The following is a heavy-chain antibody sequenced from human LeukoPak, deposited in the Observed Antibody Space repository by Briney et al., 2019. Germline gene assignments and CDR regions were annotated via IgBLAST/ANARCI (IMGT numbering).Heavy chain of an antibody. J-gene: IGHJ4*02. CDR1: GGSISSYY. Sequence: SETLSLTCTVSGGSISSYYWSWIRQSAGKGLEWIGRIYTSGSTNYNPSLKSRVTMSVDTSKNQFSLKLSSVTAADTAVYYCARDTDSSGYYYPFAYWGQGTLVTVSS. V-gene: IGHV4-4*07. CDR2: IYTSGST. D-gene: IGHD3-22*01. CDR3: ARDTDSSGYYYPFAY.